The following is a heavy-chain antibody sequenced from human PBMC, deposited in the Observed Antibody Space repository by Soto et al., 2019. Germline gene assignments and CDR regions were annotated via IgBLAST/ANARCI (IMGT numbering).Heavy chain of an antibody. D-gene: IGHD6-19*01. J-gene: IGHJ4*02. CDR3: AGDLVGWPDY. CDR1: GYTFTSYA. CDR2: INAGNGNT. V-gene: IGHV1-3*01. Sequence: QVQRVQSGAEVKKPGASVKVSCKASGYTFTSYAIHWVRQAPGQRLEWMGWINAGNGNTKYSQKFQDRVTITRDTFASTAYLELSRLRSEDTAVYYSAGDLVGWPDYQGQGTLVTVSS.